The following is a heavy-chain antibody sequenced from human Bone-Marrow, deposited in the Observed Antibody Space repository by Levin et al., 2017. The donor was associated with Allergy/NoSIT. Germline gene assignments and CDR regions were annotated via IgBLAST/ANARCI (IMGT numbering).Heavy chain of an antibody. J-gene: IGHJ4*02. CDR3: TRHLAASGYSDY. V-gene: IGHV3-73*01. Sequence: PGGSLRLSCAASGFTFSGSAMHWVRQASGKGLEWVGRIRSKANSYATAYAASVKGRFTISRDDSKNTAYLQMNSLKTEDTAVYYCTRHLAASGYSDYWGQGTLVTVSS. CDR2: IRSKANSYAT. D-gene: IGHD5-12*01. CDR1: GFTFSGSA.